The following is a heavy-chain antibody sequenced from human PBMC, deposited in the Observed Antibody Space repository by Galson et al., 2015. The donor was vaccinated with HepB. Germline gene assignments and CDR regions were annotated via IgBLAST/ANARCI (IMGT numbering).Heavy chain of an antibody. CDR2: ISYDGSNK. CDR1: GFTFSSYG. J-gene: IGHJ4*02. V-gene: IGHV3-30*18. Sequence: SLRLSCAASGFTFSSYGMHWVRQAPGKGLEWVAVISYDGSNKYYADSVKGRFTISRDNSKNTLYLQMNSLRAEDTAVYYCAKAPGRQWLVRAPLDYWGQGTLVTVSS. D-gene: IGHD6-19*01. CDR3: AKAPGRQWLVRAPLDY.